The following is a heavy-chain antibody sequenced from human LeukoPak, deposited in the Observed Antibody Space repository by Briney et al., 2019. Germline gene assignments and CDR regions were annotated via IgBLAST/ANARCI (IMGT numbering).Heavy chain of an antibody. J-gene: IGHJ4*02. D-gene: IGHD2-21*02. V-gene: IGHV3-33*06. Sequence: GSLRLSCAASGFTFSSYGMHWVRQAPGKGLEWVAVIWYDGSNKYYADSVKGRFTISRDNSKNTLYLQMNSLRAEDTAVYYCAKDAHIVVVTALDYWGQGTLVTVSS. CDR1: GFTFSSYG. CDR3: AKDAHIVVVTALDY. CDR2: IWYDGSNK.